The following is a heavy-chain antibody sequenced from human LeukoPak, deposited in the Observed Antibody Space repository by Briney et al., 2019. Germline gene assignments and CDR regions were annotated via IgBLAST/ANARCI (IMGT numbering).Heavy chain of an antibody. Sequence: PSETLSLTCSVSGDSITTSYWNWIRQPPGQGLEWIGSIFYSGNTKYNPALQSRVTISVDTSKNQFSLRLNSVTAADTAVYYCARSRAFNSGAFDPRGQGSLVTVSS. J-gene: IGHJ5*02. V-gene: IGHV4-59*01. CDR2: IFYSGNT. CDR3: ARSRAFNSGAFDP. CDR1: GDSITTSY. D-gene: IGHD1-26*01.